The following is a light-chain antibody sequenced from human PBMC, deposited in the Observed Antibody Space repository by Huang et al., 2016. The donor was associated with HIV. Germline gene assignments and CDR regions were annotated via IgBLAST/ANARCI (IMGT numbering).Light chain of an antibody. CDR3: HQYGSSPLT. CDR1: QGVSSTS. CDR2: GAA. V-gene: IGKV3-20*01. J-gene: IGKJ4*01. Sequence: EIVLTQSPGTLSFSPGERATLSCRASQGVSSTSLAWYRQKPGQAPRLFSYGAATRAAGIPDRFSGSGSGTDFTLTIDRLEPEDFGVYYCHQYGSSPLTFGGGTKVEIK.